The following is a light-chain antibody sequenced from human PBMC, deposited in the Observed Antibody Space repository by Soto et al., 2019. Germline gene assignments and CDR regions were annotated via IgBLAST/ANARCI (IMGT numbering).Light chain of an antibody. V-gene: IGKV3-20*01. J-gene: IGKJ1*01. CDR2: AAS. CDR1: QTVSSNY. CDR3: QQYGSLPWT. Sequence: EIVLTQSPGTLSLSPGERATLSCRASQTVSSNYLAWYQQKPGQAPRLVIYAASNRATGIPDRFSGSGSGTDFTLTICRLEPEDFAVYHGQQYGSLPWTFGQGIKVEVE.